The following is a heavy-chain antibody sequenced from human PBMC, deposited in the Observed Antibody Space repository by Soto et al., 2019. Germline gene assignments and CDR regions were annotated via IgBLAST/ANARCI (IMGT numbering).Heavy chain of an antibody. CDR1: GFTFSSYS. J-gene: IGHJ4*02. CDR3: ARGDFWSGYYDVKFDY. D-gene: IGHD3-3*01. V-gene: IGHV3-48*02. CDR2: ISSSSSTI. Sequence: GGSLRLSCAASGFTFSSYSMNWVRQAPGKGLEWVSYISSSSSTIYYADSVKGRFTISSDNAKNSLYLQMNSLRDEDTAVYYCARGDFWSGYYDVKFDYWGQGTLVTVSS.